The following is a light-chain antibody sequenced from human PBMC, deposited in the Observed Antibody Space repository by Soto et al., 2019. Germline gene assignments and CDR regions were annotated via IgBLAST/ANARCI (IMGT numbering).Light chain of an antibody. J-gene: IGKJ3*01. CDR1: QSVSSTY. V-gene: IGKV3-20*01. Sequence: EILLTQSPGTLSLSPGERATLSCRASQSVSSTYLAWYQQTPGRAPRLLIYGASSRATGIPESFSGSGSGTDFTLTISRLEPEYFALDYCHHYDNSPPFPFGPGTRVDIK. CDR2: GAS. CDR3: HHYDNSPPFP.